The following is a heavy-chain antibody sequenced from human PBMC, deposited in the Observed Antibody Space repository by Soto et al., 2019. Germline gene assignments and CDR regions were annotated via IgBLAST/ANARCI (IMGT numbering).Heavy chain of an antibody. CDR2: ISSSSSYI. D-gene: IGHD4-4*01. Sequence: GGSLRLSCAASGFTFSSYSMNWVRQAPGKGLEWVSSISSSSSYIYYADSVKGRFTISRDNAKNSLYQQMNSLRAEDTAVYYCARDPTAVTSRFDPWGQGTLVTVSS. CDR1: GFTFSSYS. CDR3: ARDPTAVTSRFDP. V-gene: IGHV3-21*01. J-gene: IGHJ5*02.